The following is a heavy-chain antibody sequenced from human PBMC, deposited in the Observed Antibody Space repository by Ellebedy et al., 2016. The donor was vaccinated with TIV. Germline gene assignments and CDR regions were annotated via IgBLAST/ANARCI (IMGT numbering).Heavy chain of an antibody. CDR2: FDPEDGTT. V-gene: IGHV1-24*01. CDR1: GYTLTELS. CDR3: ARGVYAMGNFDY. J-gene: IGHJ4*02. D-gene: IGHD2-8*01. Sequence: AASVKVSCKVSGYTLTELSMHWVRQAPGKGLEWMGGFDPEDGTTIYAQKFQGRVTMTEDTSASTAYMELSSLRSEDTAVYYCARGVYAMGNFDYWGQGTLVTVSS.